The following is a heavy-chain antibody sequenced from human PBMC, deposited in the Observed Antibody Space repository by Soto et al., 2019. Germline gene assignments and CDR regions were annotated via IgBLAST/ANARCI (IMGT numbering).Heavy chain of an antibody. Sequence: EVQLLESGGDLVQPGGSLRLSCAASGFTFSNSAVGWVRQAPGKGLEWVSVIGGTTYYADSVTVRFTISSDNSKNTLYLHMNRLRVDDTAVYFCTKKAASGVPAALDNWGQGTLVTVSS. CDR2: IGGTT. CDR3: TKKAASGVPAALDN. D-gene: IGHD2-2*01. J-gene: IGHJ4*02. CDR1: GFTFSNSA. V-gene: IGHV3-23*01.